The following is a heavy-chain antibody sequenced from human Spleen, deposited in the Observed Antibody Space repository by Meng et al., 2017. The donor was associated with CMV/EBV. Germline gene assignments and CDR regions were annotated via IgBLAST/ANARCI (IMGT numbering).Heavy chain of an antibody. CDR1: GFTFTTSA. D-gene: IGHD1-1*01. J-gene: IGHJ4*02. CDR3: ARGKLEPLDY. Sequence: SVKVSCKASGFTFTTSAVQWVRQARGQRLEWIGWIVVGSGNTNCAQKFQERVSITRDMSTSTAYMKLSSLRSQDTAVYYCARGKLEPLDYWGQGTLVTVSS. CDR2: IVVGSGNT. V-gene: IGHV1-58*01.